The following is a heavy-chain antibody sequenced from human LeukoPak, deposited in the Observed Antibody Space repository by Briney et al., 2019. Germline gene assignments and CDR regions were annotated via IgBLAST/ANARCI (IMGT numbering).Heavy chain of an antibody. D-gene: IGHD6-13*01. Sequence: GGSLRLSCAASGFTFSSYWMSWVRQAPGKGLEWVANIKQDGSEKYYVDSVKGRFTISRDNAKNSLYLQMNSLRAEDTAVYYCASKLKYSSSWYNYWGQGTLVTVSS. CDR1: GFTFSSYW. V-gene: IGHV3-7*01. CDR2: IKQDGSEK. CDR3: ASKLKYSSSWYNY. J-gene: IGHJ4*02.